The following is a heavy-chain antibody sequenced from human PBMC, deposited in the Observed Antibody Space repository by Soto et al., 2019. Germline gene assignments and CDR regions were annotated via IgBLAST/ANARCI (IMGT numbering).Heavy chain of an antibody. Sequence: QVQLVESGGGVVQPGRSLRLSCAASGFTFSSYGMHWVRQAPGKGLEWVAVISYDGSNKYYADSVKGRFTISRDNSKNPLYLQMNSLRAEDMAVYYCAKDSSGWYSLDYWGQGTLVTVSS. V-gene: IGHV3-30*18. CDR2: ISYDGSNK. CDR1: GFTFSSYG. D-gene: IGHD6-19*01. CDR3: AKDSSGWYSLDY. J-gene: IGHJ4*02.